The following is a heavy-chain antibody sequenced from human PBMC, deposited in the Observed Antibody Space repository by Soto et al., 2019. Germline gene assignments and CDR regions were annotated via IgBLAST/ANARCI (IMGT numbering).Heavy chain of an antibody. Sequence: QVQLQESGPGLVKPSQTLSLTCTVSGGSISSGGYYWSWIRQHPGKGLEWIGYIYYSGSTYYNPSLKSRVTLSVDTAKNQFSLELSSVAAADTAVYYCARDSYYYGSGSRRDAFDIWGQGTMVTVSS. V-gene: IGHV4-31*03. CDR3: ARDSYYYGSGSRRDAFDI. CDR2: IYYSGST. D-gene: IGHD3-10*01. CDR1: GGSISSGGYY. J-gene: IGHJ3*02.